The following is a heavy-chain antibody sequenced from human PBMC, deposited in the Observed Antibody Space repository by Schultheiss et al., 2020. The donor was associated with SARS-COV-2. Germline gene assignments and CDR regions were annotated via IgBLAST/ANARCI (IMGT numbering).Heavy chain of an antibody. D-gene: IGHD2-2*01. CDR1: GGSISSSSYY. J-gene: IGHJ4*02. CDR3: ASEVPAGYYFDY. CDR2: IYYSGST. V-gene: IGHV4-39*01. Sequence: SETLSLTCTVSGGSISSSSYYWGWIRQPPGKGLEWIGYIYYSGSTYYNPSLKSRVTISVDTSKNQFSLKLSSVTAADTAVYYCASEVPAGYYFDYWGQGTLVTVSS.